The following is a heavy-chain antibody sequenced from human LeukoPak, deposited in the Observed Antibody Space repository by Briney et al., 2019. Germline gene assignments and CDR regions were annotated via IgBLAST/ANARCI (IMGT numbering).Heavy chain of an antibody. CDR3: ARLSTSKRVVGYYFDY. J-gene: IGHJ4*02. Sequence: PSETLSLTCTVSGGSISGYYWSWIRQPPGRGLEWIGYIYDSGSTNYNPSLKSRVTISVDTSKNQFSLKLSSVTAADTAVYYCARLSTSKRVVGYYFDYWGQGTLVTVSS. CDR2: IYDSGST. V-gene: IGHV4-59*08. CDR1: GGSISGYY. D-gene: IGHD2-15*01.